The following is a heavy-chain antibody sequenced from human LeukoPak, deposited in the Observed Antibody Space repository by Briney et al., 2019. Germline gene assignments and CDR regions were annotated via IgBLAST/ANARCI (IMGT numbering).Heavy chain of an antibody. Sequence: GGSLRHSCAASGFTFDDYGMSWVRQAPGRGLEWVSGINWNGGSTGYADSVKGRFTISRDNAKNSLYLQMNSLRAEDTALYYCARVPITMIVGEFDYWGQGTLVTVSS. CDR3: ARVPITMIVGEFDY. CDR2: INWNGGST. J-gene: IGHJ4*02. CDR1: GFTFDDYG. D-gene: IGHD3-22*01. V-gene: IGHV3-20*04.